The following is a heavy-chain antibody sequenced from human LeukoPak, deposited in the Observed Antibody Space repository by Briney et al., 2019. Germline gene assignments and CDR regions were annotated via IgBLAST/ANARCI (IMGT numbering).Heavy chain of an antibody. CDR2: IYYSGST. CDR1: GVSISSYY. CDR3: ARAYSSGWSLPVSDY. D-gene: IGHD6-19*01. Sequence: PSETLSLTCTVSGVSISSYYWSWIRQPPGKGLEWIGYIYYSGSTNYNPSLKSRVTISVDTSKNQFSLKLSSVTAADTAVYYCARAYSSGWSLPVSDYWGQGTLVTVSS. J-gene: IGHJ4*02. V-gene: IGHV4-59*01.